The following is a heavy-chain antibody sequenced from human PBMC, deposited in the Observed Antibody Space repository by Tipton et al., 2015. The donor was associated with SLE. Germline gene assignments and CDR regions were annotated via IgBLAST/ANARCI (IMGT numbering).Heavy chain of an antibody. Sequence: TLSLTCAVYGDSLTDNYWNWIRQPPGKGLEWIGYIYYSGSANYNPSLSSRVTISVDTSKNQFSLNLRSVIAADTAVYYCARRGSRWFFDLWGRGTLVTVSS. V-gene: IGHV4-59*01. D-gene: IGHD5-12*01. CDR1: GDSLTDNY. CDR3: ARRGSRWFFDL. J-gene: IGHJ2*01. CDR2: IYYSGSA.